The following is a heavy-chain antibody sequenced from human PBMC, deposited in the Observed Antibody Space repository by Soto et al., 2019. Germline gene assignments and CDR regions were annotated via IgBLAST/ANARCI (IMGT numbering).Heavy chain of an antibody. CDR3: ARPRETDRGYVGDYYFDY. CDR2: IYYSGST. J-gene: IGHJ4*02. CDR1: GGSISSSSYY. D-gene: IGHD5-12*01. V-gene: IGHV4-39*01. Sequence: SETLSLTCTVSGGSISSSSYYWGWIRQPPGKGLEWIGSIYYSGSTYYNPSLKSRVTISVDTSKNQFSLKLSSVTAADTAVYYCARPRETDRGYVGDYYFDYWGQGNLVTVSS.